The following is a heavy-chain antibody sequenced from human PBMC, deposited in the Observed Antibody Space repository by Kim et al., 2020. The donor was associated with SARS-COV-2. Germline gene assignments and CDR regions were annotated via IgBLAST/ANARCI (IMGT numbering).Heavy chain of an antibody. J-gene: IGHJ6*02. V-gene: IGHV4-31*03. Sequence: SETLSLTCTVSGGSISSGGYYWSWIRQHPGKGLEWIGYIYYSGSTYYNPSLKSRVTISVDTSKNQFSLKLSSVTAADTAVYYCARDRGSTSWKDYYYYGMDVWGQGTTVTVSS. CDR2: IYYSGST. CDR3: ARDRGSTSWKDYYYYGMDV. D-gene: IGHD2-2*01. CDR1: GGSISSGGYY.